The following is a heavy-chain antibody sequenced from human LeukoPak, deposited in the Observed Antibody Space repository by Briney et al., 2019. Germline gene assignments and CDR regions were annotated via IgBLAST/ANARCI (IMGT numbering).Heavy chain of an antibody. Sequence: SETLSLTCTVSGYSISSGYYWGWIRQPPGKGLEWIGSIYHSGSTYYNPSLKSRVTISVDTSKNQFSLKLSSVTAADTAVYYCARDRRIAAAPDPYCYYYGMDVWGQGTTVTVSS. CDR1: GYSISSGYY. CDR2: IYHSGST. V-gene: IGHV4-38-2*02. J-gene: IGHJ6*02. CDR3: ARDRRIAAAPDPYCYYYGMDV. D-gene: IGHD6-13*01.